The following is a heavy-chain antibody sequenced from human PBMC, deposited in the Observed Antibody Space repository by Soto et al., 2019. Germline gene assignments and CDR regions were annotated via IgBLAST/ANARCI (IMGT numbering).Heavy chain of an antibody. J-gene: IGHJ6*02. CDR3: ARHGIKASHDV. V-gene: IGHV3-48*02. Sequence: RGSLLVSCAPSVLTFSIYSMDWVRQAPGQGLEWISYITTSSHTIYYADSVRGRFTISRDNAKNSLFLQMNSLRDEDTAVYYCARHGIKASHDVWGQGTTVTVSS. CDR2: ITTSSHTI. D-gene: IGHD2-15*01. CDR1: VLTFSIYS.